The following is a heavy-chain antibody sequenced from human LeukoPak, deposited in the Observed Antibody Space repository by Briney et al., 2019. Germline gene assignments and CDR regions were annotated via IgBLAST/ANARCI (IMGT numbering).Heavy chain of an antibody. Sequence: PSETLSLTCAVYGGSFSGYYWSWIRQPPGKGLEWIGEINHSGSTNYNPSLKSRVTISVDTSKNQFSLKLSSVTAADTAVYYCARARGSIAVAGISPGYYYYYMDVWGKGTTVTVSS. D-gene: IGHD6-19*01. V-gene: IGHV4-34*01. J-gene: IGHJ6*03. CDR1: GGSFSGYY. CDR3: ARARGSIAVAGISPGYYYYYMDV. CDR2: INHSGST.